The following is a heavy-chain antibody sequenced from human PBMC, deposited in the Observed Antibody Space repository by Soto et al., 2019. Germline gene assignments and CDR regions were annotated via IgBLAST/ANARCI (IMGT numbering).Heavy chain of an antibody. Sequence: QLVESGGGLVQPGRSLRLSCAASGFTFDDYAMHWVRQAPGKGLEWVSGISWSGDNMAYPDSVKGRFITSRDNVKNSLYLQMNSLRVEDTALYHCVKVSYSSLTTLGSAFDVWGQGTMVTVS. V-gene: IGHV3-9*01. J-gene: IGHJ3*01. CDR2: ISWSGDNM. D-gene: IGHD4-4*01. CDR3: VKVSYSSLTTLGSAFDV. CDR1: GFTFDDYA.